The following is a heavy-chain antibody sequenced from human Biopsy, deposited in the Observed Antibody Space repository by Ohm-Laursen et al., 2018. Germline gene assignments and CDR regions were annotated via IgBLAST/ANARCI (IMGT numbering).Heavy chain of an antibody. CDR3: GNEVHGRDY. CDR2: INQAGTT. V-gene: IGHV4-34*08. J-gene: IGHJ4*02. Sequence: SETLSLTWAVFGKTFSDYQWSWIRQPPGKGLEWIGQINQAGTTNYNPSLKSRVSISAGASKYEFSLRLTSVTAADTAVYLCGNEVHGRDYWGLGAQVTVSS. D-gene: IGHD2-15*01. CDR1: GKTFSDYQ.